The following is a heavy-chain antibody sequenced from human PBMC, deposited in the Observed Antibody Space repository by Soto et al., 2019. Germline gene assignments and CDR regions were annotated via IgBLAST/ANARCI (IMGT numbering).Heavy chain of an antibody. J-gene: IGHJ6*02. D-gene: IGHD1-26*01. V-gene: IGHV3-23*01. CDR2: ISGSGGST. CDR3: AKVSLGATTITDFYYYGMDV. CDR1: GFTFSSYA. Sequence: EVQLLESGGGLVQPGGSLRLSCAASGFTFSSYAMNWVRQAPGKGLEWVSGISGSGGSTYYADSVKGRFTISRDNSKNTLWLQMNSLRADDTAVYYCAKVSLGATTITDFYYYGMDVWGQGTTVTVSS.